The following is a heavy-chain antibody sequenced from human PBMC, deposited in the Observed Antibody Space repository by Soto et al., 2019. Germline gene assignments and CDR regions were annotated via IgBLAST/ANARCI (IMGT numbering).Heavy chain of an antibody. D-gene: IGHD6-19*01. Sequence: QVQLVESGGGVVQPGRSLRLSCAASGFIFNRYGMHWVRQVPGKGLEWVADIWYDGSNKYYADSVKGRFTISRDNSKNTLYLQMNSLRAEDTAVYYCARDGARYSSADWGYGMDVWGQGTTVTVSS. J-gene: IGHJ6*02. CDR2: IWYDGSNK. CDR3: ARDGARYSSADWGYGMDV. CDR1: GFIFNRYG. V-gene: IGHV3-33*01.